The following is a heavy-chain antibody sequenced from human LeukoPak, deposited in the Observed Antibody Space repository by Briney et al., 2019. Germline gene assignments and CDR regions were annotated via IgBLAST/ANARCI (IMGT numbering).Heavy chain of an antibody. CDR2: MQASGGT. J-gene: IGHJ5*02. V-gene: IGHV4-4*09. CDR1: GDSIKNYY. Sequence: PSDTLSLTCSVSGDSIKNYYWAWIRQPPGKGLEWIAYMQASGGTNSNPSLKSRATMSVDRAQNQLSLKLSSVTAADSAVYFCARVYGWYAVHHWGRGTLVTVSS. CDR3: ARVYGWYAVHH. D-gene: IGHD6-19*01.